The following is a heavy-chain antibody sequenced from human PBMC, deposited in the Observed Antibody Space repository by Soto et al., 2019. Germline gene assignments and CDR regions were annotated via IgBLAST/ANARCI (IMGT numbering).Heavy chain of an antibody. CDR1: GFTFSSYS. D-gene: IGHD3-22*01. CDR2: ISSSSSTI. CDR3: ARDLHYYDSSGYPFFDY. J-gene: IGHJ4*02. Sequence: GGSLRLSCAASGFTFSSYSMNWVRQAPGKGLEWVSYISSSSSTIYYADSVKGRFTISRDNAKNSLYLQMNSLRDEDTAVYYCARDLHYYDSSGYPFFDYWGQGTLVTVSS. V-gene: IGHV3-48*02.